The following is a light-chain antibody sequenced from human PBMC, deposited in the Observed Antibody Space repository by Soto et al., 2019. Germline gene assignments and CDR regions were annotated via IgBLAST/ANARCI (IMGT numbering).Light chain of an antibody. Sequence: IQMTQFPSSLSASVGDRVTITCRASQGIGSALAWYQQKPGKAPKLLIYDASSLESGVPSRFSGSGSGTDFTLTISSLQPEDFATYYCQQFDVFGGGTKVDIK. CDR1: QGIGSA. CDR2: DAS. V-gene: IGKV1-13*02. J-gene: IGKJ4*01. CDR3: QQFDV.